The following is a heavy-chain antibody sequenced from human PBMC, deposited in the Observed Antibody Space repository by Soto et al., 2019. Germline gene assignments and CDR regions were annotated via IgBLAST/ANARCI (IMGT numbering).Heavy chain of an antibody. Sequence: SSETLSLTCTVSGGSISSYYWSWIRQPPGKGLEWIGYIYYSGSTNYNPSLKSRVTISVDTSKNQFSLKLSSVTAADTAVYYCAREVGVTGTFDYWGQGTLVTVSS. CDR3: AREVGVTGTFDY. J-gene: IGHJ4*02. CDR2: IYYSGST. D-gene: IGHD3-22*01. V-gene: IGHV4-59*01. CDR1: GGSISSYY.